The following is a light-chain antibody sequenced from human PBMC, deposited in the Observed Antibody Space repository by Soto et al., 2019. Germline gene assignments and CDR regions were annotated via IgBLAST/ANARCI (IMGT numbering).Light chain of an antibody. CDR2: EVS. Sequence: QSVLTQPASVSGSPGQSITISCTGTSSDIGGYNYVSWFQQHPGKAPKVMIYEVSNRPSGVSNRFSGSKSGNTASLIISGLQAEDEADYYCSSYTSSSPYVFGTGTKLTVL. V-gene: IGLV2-14*01. CDR3: SSYTSSSPYV. CDR1: SSDIGGYNY. J-gene: IGLJ1*01.